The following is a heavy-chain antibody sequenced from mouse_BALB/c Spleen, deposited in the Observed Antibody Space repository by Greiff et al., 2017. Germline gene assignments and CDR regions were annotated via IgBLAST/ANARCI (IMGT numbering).Heavy chain of an antibody. J-gene: IGHJ1*01. D-gene: IGHD1-1*02. Sequence: EVKLMESGGGLVQPGGSRKLSCAASGFTFSSFGMHWVRQAPEKGLEWVAYISSGSSTIYYADTVKGRFTISRDNPKNTLFLQMTSLRSEDTAMYYCARDYAVRGYWYFDVWGAGTTVTVSS. CDR2: ISSGSSTI. CDR3: ARDYAVRGYWYFDV. CDR1: GFTFSSFG. V-gene: IGHV5-17*02.